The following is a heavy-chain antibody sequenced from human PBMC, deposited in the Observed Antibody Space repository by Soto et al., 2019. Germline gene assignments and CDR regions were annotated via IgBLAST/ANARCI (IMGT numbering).Heavy chain of an antibody. CDR3: ARDRKGFEY. Sequence: QVQLVQSGAEVKKPGASVKVSCQASGYPFTNYVLHWVRQAPGQGLEWMGWINPGNGDTKYSQKFQGRVTITRDTPATTAYMELSSLKSEDTALYYCARDRKGFEYWGQGALVTVSS. V-gene: IGHV1-3*01. J-gene: IGHJ4*02. CDR2: INPGNGDT. CDR1: GYPFTNYV.